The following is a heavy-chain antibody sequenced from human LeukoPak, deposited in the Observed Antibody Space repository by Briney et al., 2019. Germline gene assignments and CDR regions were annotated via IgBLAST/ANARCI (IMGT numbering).Heavy chain of an antibody. V-gene: IGHV1-18*01. Sequence: ASVKVSCKASGYTFSSYGISWVRQAPGQGLEWMGWISAYNGNTNYAQKLQGRVTMTTDTSTSTAYMELRSLRSDDTAVYYCARDLEWEQHNAFDIWGQGTMVTVSS. D-gene: IGHD1-26*01. CDR2: ISAYNGNT. J-gene: IGHJ3*02. CDR1: GYTFSSYG. CDR3: ARDLEWEQHNAFDI.